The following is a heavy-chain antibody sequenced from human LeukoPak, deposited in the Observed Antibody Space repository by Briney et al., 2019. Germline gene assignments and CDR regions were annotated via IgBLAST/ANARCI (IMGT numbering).Heavy chain of an antibody. CDR1: GGSISSSSYY. CDR3: ASNPGGHEVLWFGELSYYFDY. D-gene: IGHD3-10*01. Sequence: SETLSLTCTVSGGSISSSSYYWGWIRQPPGKGPEWIGSIYCSGSTYYNPSLKSRVTISVDTSKNQFSLKLSSVTAADTAVYYCASNPGGHEVLWFGELSYYFDYWGQGTLVTVSS. J-gene: IGHJ4*02. CDR2: IYCSGST. V-gene: IGHV4-39*01.